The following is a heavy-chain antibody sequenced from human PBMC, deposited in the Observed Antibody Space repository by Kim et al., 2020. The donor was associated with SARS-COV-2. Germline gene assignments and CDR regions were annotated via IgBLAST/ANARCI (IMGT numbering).Heavy chain of an antibody. D-gene: IGHD6-19*01. CDR1: GFTFSSYA. Sequence: GGSLRLSCAASGFTFSSYAMSWVRQAPGKGLEWVAAISGSGGSTYYADSVKGRFTISRDNSKNTLYLQMNSLRAEDTAVYYCAKDRSSGWGLGAFDIWGQGTMVTVSS. CDR3: AKDRSSGWGLGAFDI. CDR2: ISGSGGST. J-gene: IGHJ3*02. V-gene: IGHV3-23*01.